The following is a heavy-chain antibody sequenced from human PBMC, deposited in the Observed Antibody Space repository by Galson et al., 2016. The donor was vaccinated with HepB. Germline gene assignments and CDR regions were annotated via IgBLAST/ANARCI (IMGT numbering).Heavy chain of an antibody. V-gene: IGHV3-74*01. CDR1: GLDFRRYW. CDR3: TRETRWYFDL. CDR2: INADGTAT. Sequence: SLRLSCAVSGLDFRRYWMHWVRQTPGKGLVWVSRINADGTATGYADSVKGRFTISRDDAKNTLYLQMNTLRDEDTAVYYCTRETRWYFDLWGRGTLLTVSS. J-gene: IGHJ2*01.